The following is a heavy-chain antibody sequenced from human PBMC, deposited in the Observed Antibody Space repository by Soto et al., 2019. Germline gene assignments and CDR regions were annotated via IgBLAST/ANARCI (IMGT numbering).Heavy chain of an antibody. CDR3: AREVVDGYNVDY. CDR2: IWYDGSNK. D-gene: IGHD5-12*01. CDR1: GFTFSSYG. Sequence: PGGSLRLSCAASGFTFSSYGMHWVRQAPGKGLEWVAVIWYDGSNKYYADSVKGRFTISRDNSKNTLYLQMNSLRAEDTAVYYCAREVVDGYNVDYWGQGTLVTVSS. J-gene: IGHJ4*02. V-gene: IGHV3-33*01.